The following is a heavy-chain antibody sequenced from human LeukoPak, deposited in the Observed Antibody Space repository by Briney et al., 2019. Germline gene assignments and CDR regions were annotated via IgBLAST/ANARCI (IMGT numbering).Heavy chain of an antibody. CDR2: GSPNSGNT. CDR1: GYTFTSYD. J-gene: IGHJ4*02. CDR3: ARGGYCGGVCYSFDS. D-gene: IGHD2-21*02. Sequence: ASVKVSCKASGYTFTSYDINWVRQSTGQGLEWMGWGSPNSGNTVYAQKCQGRVTITRNTSISTVYMEMSSLRSEETAVYYCARGGYCGGVCYSFDSWGQGTLVTVSS. V-gene: IGHV1-8*01.